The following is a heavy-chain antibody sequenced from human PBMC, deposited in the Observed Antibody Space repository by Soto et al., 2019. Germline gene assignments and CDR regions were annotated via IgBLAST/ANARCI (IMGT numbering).Heavy chain of an antibody. Sequence: QITLKESGPPLVKPTQTLTLTCIFSGFSFNTSGVGVGWIRQPPGKALEWLALIYWNDEKHYSPSLESRLTIRKDTSKNQVVLTMINMDPVDTATYYCARRVSFYATTWYVSWFDPWGQGVLVTVSS. J-gene: IGHJ5*02. CDR1: GFSFNTSGVG. D-gene: IGHD6-13*01. V-gene: IGHV2-5*01. CDR2: IYWNDEK. CDR3: ARRVSFYATTWYVSWFDP.